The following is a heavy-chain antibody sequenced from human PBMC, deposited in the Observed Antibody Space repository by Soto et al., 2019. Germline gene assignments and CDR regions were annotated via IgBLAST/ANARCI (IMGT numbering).Heavy chain of an antibody. CDR3: ARGRYDFWSGYWNGLDY. CDR1: GGTFSSYA. Sequence: VQLVQSGAEVKKPGSSVKVSFKASGGTFSSYAISWVRQAPGQGLELMGGIIPIFGTANYAQKFQGRVTITADESTSTAYMELSSLRSEDTAVYYCARGRYDFWSGYWNGLDYWGQGTLVTVSS. D-gene: IGHD3-3*01. CDR2: IIPIFGTA. J-gene: IGHJ4*02. V-gene: IGHV1-69*01.